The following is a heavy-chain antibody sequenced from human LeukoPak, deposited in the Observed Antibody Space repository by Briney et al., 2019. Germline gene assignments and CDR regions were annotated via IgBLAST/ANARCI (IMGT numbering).Heavy chain of an antibody. CDR2: ISSSSSYI. V-gene: IGHV3-21*01. Sequence: GGSLRLSCAASGFTFSSYSMNWVRQAPGKGLEWVSSISSSSSYIYCADSVKGRFTISRDNAKNSLYLQMNSLRAEDTAVYYCARDQGELSRDIDYWGQGTLVTVSS. D-gene: IGHD3-16*02. CDR1: GFTFSSYS. CDR3: ARDQGELSRDIDY. J-gene: IGHJ4*02.